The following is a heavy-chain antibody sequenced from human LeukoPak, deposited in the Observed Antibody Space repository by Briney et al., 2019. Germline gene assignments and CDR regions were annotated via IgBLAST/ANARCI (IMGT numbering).Heavy chain of an antibody. V-gene: IGHV1-8*01. J-gene: IGHJ6*03. CDR2: MNPNSGNT. D-gene: IGHD3-3*01. CDR1: GYTFTSYD. Sequence: ASVKVSCKASGYTFTSYDINWVRQATGQGLEWMGWMNPNSGNTGYAQKFQGRVTMTRNTSISTAYMELSSLRSEDTAVYYCARSPPSYTIFGVVTPFGYYYYYMDVWGKGTTVTVSS. CDR3: ARSPPSYTIFGVVTPFGYYYYYMDV.